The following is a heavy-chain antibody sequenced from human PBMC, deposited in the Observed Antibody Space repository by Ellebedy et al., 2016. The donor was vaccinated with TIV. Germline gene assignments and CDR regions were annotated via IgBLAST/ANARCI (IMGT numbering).Heavy chain of an antibody. V-gene: IGHV1-18*01. D-gene: IGHD3-10*01. Sequence: AASVKVSCKASGYSFTRYGITWVRQAPGQGLEWLGWISAYNGKATYAQQFQDRLTVTTDISKTTAYMELTSLISDDTAGYYCARDPWFGELDYWGQGTQVTVSS. CDR1: GYSFTRYG. J-gene: IGHJ4*01. CDR3: ARDPWFGELDY. CDR2: ISAYNGKA.